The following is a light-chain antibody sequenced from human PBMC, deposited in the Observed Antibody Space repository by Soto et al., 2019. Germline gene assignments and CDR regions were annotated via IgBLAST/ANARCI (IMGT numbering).Light chain of an antibody. CDR3: SPYTNNNTYV. CDR2: EVS. V-gene: IGLV2-14*01. CDR1: SSDVGGYNY. J-gene: IGLJ1*01. Sequence: QSALTQPASVSGSPGQSITISCTGTSSDVGGYNYVSWYQHHPGKAPKLMIYEVSNRPSGVSNRFSGSKSGNTASLTISGLQAEDEADCYCSPYTNNNTYVFATGTNLTVL.